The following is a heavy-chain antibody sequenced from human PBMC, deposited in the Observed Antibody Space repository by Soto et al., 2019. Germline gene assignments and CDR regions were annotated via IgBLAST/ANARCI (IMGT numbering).Heavy chain of an antibody. J-gene: IGHJ3*02. Sequence: QVQLVQSGPDVKKPGASVKVSCKAAGYTFTNYGITWVRQAPGQGLEWMGWIITYSGNTNYAQKLQDRVSLTADTSTSTAYMELRSLRSDDTAVYYCARIPGYSTTWYYAFDIWGQGTLVTVSS. CDR1: GYTFTNYG. D-gene: IGHD6-13*01. CDR3: ARIPGYSTTWYYAFDI. V-gene: IGHV1-18*01. CDR2: IITYSGNT.